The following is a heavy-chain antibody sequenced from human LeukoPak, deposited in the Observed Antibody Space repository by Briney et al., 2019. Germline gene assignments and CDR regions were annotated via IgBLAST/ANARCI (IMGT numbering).Heavy chain of an antibody. CDR1: GFTFDDYA. D-gene: IGHD1-20*01. J-gene: IGHJ4*02. Sequence: PGRSLRLSCAASGFTFDDYAMHWVRQAPGKGLEWVSGISWNSGSIGYADSVKGRFTISRDNAKNSLYLQMNSLRAEDTAVYYCASIGNNWNDRFDYWGQGTLVTVSS. CDR2: ISWNSGSI. CDR3: ASIGNNWNDRFDY. V-gene: IGHV3-9*01.